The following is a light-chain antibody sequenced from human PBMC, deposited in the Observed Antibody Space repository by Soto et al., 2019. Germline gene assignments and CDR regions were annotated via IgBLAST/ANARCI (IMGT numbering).Light chain of an antibody. CDR3: QQYDSLPVA. V-gene: IGKV1-33*01. J-gene: IGKJ3*01. CDR2: DAF. Sequence: DIQMNQSPSSLSASVGDRVTITCQASQDIGNSLNWYQQKPGKAPRLQIYDAFHLEVGVSARFSGRGSWTDFTLTIISLQPEDFATYYCQQYDSLPVAFGPGTKV. CDR1: QDIGNS.